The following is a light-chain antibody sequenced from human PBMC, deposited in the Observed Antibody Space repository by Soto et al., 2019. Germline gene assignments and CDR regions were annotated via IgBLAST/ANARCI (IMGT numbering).Light chain of an antibody. CDR1: QSINTW. Sequence: DIQMTQSPSTLSASIGDRVTITCRASQSINTWLAWYQQKPGKAPKLLIYGAFSLESGVPSRFSGSGSGTDFTLTISSLQPEDVATYYCQQYNSYPTFGQGTKVDIK. CDR3: QQYNSYPT. V-gene: IGKV1-5*01. CDR2: GAF. J-gene: IGKJ1*01.